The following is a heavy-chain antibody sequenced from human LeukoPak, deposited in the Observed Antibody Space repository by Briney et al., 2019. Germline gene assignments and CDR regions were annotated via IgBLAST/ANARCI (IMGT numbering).Heavy chain of an antibody. CDR3: ARGGSGNWNAPFDY. D-gene: IGHD1-1*01. CDR2: ISSSSSYM. Sequence: GGSLRLSCAASGFTFSSYEMNWVRQAPGKGLEWVSSISSSSSYMYYADSVKGRFTISRDNAKNSLYLQLNSLRAEDTAVYYCARGGSGNWNAPFDYWGQGILVTVSS. J-gene: IGHJ4*02. V-gene: IGHV3-21*01. CDR1: GFTFSSYE.